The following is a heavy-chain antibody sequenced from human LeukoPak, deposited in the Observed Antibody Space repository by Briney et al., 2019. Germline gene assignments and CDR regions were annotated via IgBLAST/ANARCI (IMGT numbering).Heavy chain of an antibody. CDR2: IRYDGSNK. J-gene: IGHJ4*02. V-gene: IGHV3-30*02. CDR3: AKDLGWSSGWNGWDY. CDR1: GFTFSSYG. D-gene: IGHD6-19*01. Sequence: GGSLRLSCAASGFTFSSYGMHWVRQAPGKGLEWVACIRYDGSNKYYADSVKGRFTISRDNSKNTLYLRMNSLRAEDTAVYYCAKDLGWSSGWNGWDYWGQGTLVTVSS.